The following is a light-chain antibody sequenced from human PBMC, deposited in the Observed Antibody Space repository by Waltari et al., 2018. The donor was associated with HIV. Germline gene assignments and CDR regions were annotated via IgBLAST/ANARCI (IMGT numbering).Light chain of an antibody. CDR1: QNVITN. CDR2: GAS. Sequence: EIVMTQSPATLSVSPGERVTLSCRASQNVITNLAWYQQKFGQAPRLLIYGASTRATGIPASFSGGGSGTEFTLTISSLQSEDFAIYYCQQYNNWPRTFGQGTEVEVK. V-gene: IGKV3-15*01. J-gene: IGKJ1*01. CDR3: QQYNNWPRT.